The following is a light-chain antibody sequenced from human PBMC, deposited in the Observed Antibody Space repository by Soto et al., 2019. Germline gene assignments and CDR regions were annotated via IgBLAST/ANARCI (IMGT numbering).Light chain of an antibody. CDR1: SSTIGAGYD. Sequence: QSALTQPPSVSEAPGQRVTTYCTGSSSTIGAGYDVHWYQQLPGTAPKLLLSGNTNRPSGIPDRFSGSKSGTSTSLAITVLQAEDEADYYCQSYDTPLGGYVFGTGTKLTVL. V-gene: IGLV1-40*01. J-gene: IGLJ1*01. CDR2: GNT. CDR3: QSYDTPLGGYV.